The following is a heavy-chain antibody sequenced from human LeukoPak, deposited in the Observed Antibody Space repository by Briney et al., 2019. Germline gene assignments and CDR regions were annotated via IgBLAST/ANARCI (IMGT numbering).Heavy chain of an antibody. V-gene: IGHV3-66*04. CDR2: IYSGGST. J-gene: IGHJ4*02. CDR1: ESTVGNNY. CDR3: ARHIWARIAAAGYLDY. D-gene: IGHD6-13*01. Sequence: GGSLRLSCAASESTVGNNYMSWVRQAPGKGLEWVSVIYSGGSTYYADSVKGRFTISRDNSKNTLYLQMNSLRAEDTAVYYCARHIWARIAAAGYLDYWGQGTLVTVSS.